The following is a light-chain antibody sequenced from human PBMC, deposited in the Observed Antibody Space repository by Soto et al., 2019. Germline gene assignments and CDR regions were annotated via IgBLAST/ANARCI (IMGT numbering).Light chain of an antibody. CDR3: QHYGASPWT. V-gene: IGKV3-20*01. CDR2: RAS. J-gene: IGKJ1*01. CDR1: QSVSSSH. Sequence: DIVLTQSPGTLSLAPGERASLSFRAIQSVSSSHLAWSQQKPGQAPRVLICRASIRATGISDRFSGSGSGTDFTLTISRLEPEDFAVYYCQHYGASPWTFGQGTKVDI.